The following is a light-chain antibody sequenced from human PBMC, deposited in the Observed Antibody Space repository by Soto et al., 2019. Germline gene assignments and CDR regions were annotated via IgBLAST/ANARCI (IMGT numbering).Light chain of an antibody. Sequence: QSVLTQPRSVSGSPGQSVTISCTGTSSDVGGYNYVSWYQQHPGKAPKLMIYDVSKRPSGVPDRFSGSKSGNTASLTIYGLQAEDEADYYCCSYAGSYHVVFGGGTKVTVL. CDR2: DVS. J-gene: IGLJ2*01. CDR3: CSYAGSYHVV. CDR1: SSDVGGYNY. V-gene: IGLV2-11*01.